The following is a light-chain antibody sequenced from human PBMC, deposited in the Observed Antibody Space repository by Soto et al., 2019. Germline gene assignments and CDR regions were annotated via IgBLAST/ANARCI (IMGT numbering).Light chain of an antibody. J-gene: IGKJ1*01. CDR2: DAS. CDR3: QQRSNWPIT. V-gene: IGKV3-11*01. CDR1: QSVSSQ. Sequence: EIVLTQSPATLSLSPGERATLSCRASQSVSSQLAWYQQKPGQAPRLLIYDASNRATGIPARFSGSGSGTDFTLTISSLEPEDFAVYYCQQRSNWPITFGQGTKVDIK.